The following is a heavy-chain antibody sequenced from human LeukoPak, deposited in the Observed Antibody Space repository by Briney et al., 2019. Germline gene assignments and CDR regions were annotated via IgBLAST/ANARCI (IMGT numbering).Heavy chain of an antibody. CDR2: INPNSGGT. V-gene: IGHV1-2*04. Sequence: GASVKVSCKASGYTFTGYYIHWVRQAPGQGLEWMGWINPNSGGTNYAQKLQGWVTMTRDTSISTAYMELLRSDDTAVYYCARDSGPMVRGVANWFDPWGQGTLVTVSS. J-gene: IGHJ5*02. CDR3: ARDSGPMVRGVANWFDP. CDR1: GYTFTGYY. D-gene: IGHD3-10*01.